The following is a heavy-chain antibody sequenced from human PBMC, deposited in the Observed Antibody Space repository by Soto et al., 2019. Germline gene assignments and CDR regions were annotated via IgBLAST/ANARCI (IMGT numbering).Heavy chain of an antibody. CDR2: LTGSGDRT. D-gene: IGHD3-3*01. CDR3: AKYVDFALPPAYGMDV. Sequence: EVQLLESGGGLVQPGGSLRLSCAASGFTFSSFAMNWVRQAPGKGLEWVSSLTGSGDRTYYSDSVKGRFIISRDNSKKTLYLQMNSLRAEDTAVYYCAKYVDFALPPAYGMDVWGQGTTVTVSS. V-gene: IGHV3-23*01. CDR1: GFTFSSFA. J-gene: IGHJ6*02.